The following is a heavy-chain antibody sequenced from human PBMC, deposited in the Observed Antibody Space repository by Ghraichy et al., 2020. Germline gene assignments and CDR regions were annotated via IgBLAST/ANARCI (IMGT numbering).Heavy chain of an antibody. V-gene: IGHV4-4*02. CDR1: GGSISSSNW. CDR2: IYHSGST. J-gene: IGHJ4*02. D-gene: IGHD3-22*01. Sequence: SETLSLTCAVSGGSISSSNWWSWVRQPPGKGLEWIGEIYHSGSTNYNPSLKSRVTISVDKSKNQFSLKLSSVTAADTAVYYCARGFSGYSAPFDYWGQGTLVTVSS. CDR3: ARGFSGYSAPFDY.